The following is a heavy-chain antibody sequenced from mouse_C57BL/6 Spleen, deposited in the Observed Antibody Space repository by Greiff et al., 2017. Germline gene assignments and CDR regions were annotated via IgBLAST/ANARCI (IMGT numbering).Heavy chain of an antibody. J-gene: IGHJ1*03. CDR1: GYTFTSYW. CDR2: IHPSDSDT. Sequence: QVQLKQPGAELVKPGASVKVSCKASGYTFTSYWMHWVKQRPGQGLEWIGRIHPSDSDTNYNQKFKGKATLTVDKSSSTAYMQLSSLTSEDSAVYYCAIEATVVATDWYFDVWGTGTTVTVSS. CDR3: AIEATVVATDWYFDV. D-gene: IGHD1-1*01. V-gene: IGHV1-74*01.